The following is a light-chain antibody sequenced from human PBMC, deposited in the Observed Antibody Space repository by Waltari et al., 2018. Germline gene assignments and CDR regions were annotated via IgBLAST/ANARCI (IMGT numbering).Light chain of an antibody. CDR2: EAS. CDR3: SSYAGNCNLVV. V-gene: IGLV2-23*01. J-gene: IGLJ2*01. CDR1: SSDVGSYNL. Sequence: QCALTQPASVSGSPGQSITISCTGTSSDVGSYNLVSCYQQHPGKAPKLMIYEASKRPSGVSNRCSGSKSGNTASLTISGLQAEDEADYYCSSYAGNCNLVVFGGGTKLTVL.